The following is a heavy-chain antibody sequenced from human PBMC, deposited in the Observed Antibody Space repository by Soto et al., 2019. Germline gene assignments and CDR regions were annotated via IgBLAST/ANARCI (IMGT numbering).Heavy chain of an antibody. CDR3: ARLMTSGRIAAAALSS. CDR1: GGSISSSSYY. CDR2: IYYSGST. V-gene: IGHV4-39*01. J-gene: IGHJ4*02. D-gene: IGHD6-13*01. Sequence: SETLSLTCTVSGGSISSSSYYWGWIRQPPGKGLEWIGSIYYSGSTYYNPSLKSRVTISVDTSKNQFSLKLSSVTAADTAVYYCARLMTSGRIAAAALSSWGQGTLVTVSS.